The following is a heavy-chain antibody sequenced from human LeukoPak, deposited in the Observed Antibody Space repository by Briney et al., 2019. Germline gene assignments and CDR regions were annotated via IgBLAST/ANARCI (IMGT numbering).Heavy chain of an antibody. Sequence: GGSLRLSCAASGFTFSRYAMSWVRLAPGEGLEWVSAISGSGGSTYYADSVKGRFTISRDNSKNTLYLQMNSLRAEDTAVYYCAKGFIGSWYSYWGQGTLVTVSS. V-gene: IGHV3-23*01. CDR1: GFTFSRYA. CDR2: ISGSGGST. CDR3: AKGFIGSWYSY. J-gene: IGHJ4*02. D-gene: IGHD6-13*01.